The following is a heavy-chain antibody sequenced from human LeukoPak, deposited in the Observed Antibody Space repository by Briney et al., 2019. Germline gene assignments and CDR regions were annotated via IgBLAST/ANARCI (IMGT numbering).Heavy chain of an antibody. D-gene: IGHD5-12*01. CDR2: ISAYNGNT. CDR1: GYTFTSYG. CDR3: ARESGVVATIGYYYGMDV. Sequence: ASVKVSCKASGYTFTSYGISWVRQAPGQGLEWMGWISAYNGNTNYAQKLQGRVTTTTDTSTSTAYMELRSLRSDDTAVYYCARESGVVATIGYYYGMDVWGQGTTVTVSS. V-gene: IGHV1-18*01. J-gene: IGHJ6*02.